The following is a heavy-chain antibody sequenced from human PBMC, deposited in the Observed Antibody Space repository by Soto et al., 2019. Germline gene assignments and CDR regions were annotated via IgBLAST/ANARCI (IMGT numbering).Heavy chain of an antibody. V-gene: IGHV4-31*03. CDR2: IYYSGRT. J-gene: IGHJ5*02. CDR3: ARGSFSSSSSWFDP. CDR1: GGSISSGGYY. D-gene: IGHD6-6*01. Sequence: SETLSLTCTVSGGSISSGGYYWSWIRQHPGKGLEWIGYIYYSGRTYYNPSLHSRVSIAVDTTENQFSLKLTSVTAADTSVYYCARGSFSSSSSWFDPWGRGTLVTVSS.